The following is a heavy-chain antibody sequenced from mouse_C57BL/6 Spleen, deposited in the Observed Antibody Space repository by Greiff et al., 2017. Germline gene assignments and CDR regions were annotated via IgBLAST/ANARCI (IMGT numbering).Heavy chain of an antibody. J-gene: IGHJ4*01. CDR3: ASYYGSSLGAMDY. D-gene: IGHD1-1*01. Sequence: VQLKESGPELVKPGASVKISCKASGYSFTGYYMNWVKQSPEKSLEWIGEINPSTGGTTYNQKFKAKATLTVDKSSSTAYMQLKSLTSEDSAVYYCASYYGSSLGAMDYWGQGTSVTVSS. CDR2: INPSTGGT. V-gene: IGHV1-42*01. CDR1: GYSFTGYY.